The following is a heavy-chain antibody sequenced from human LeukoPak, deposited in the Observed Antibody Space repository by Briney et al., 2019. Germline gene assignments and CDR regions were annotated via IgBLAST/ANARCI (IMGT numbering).Heavy chain of an antibody. CDR1: GFTFDDYA. Sequence: GGSLRLSCAASGFTFDDYAMHWVRQAPGKGLEWVSLISGDGGSTYYADSVKGRFTISRDNSKNSLYLQMNILRAEDTAVYYCARGHGWFDPWGQGTLVTVSS. CDR3: ARGHGWFDP. V-gene: IGHV3-43*02. J-gene: IGHJ5*02. CDR2: ISGDGGST.